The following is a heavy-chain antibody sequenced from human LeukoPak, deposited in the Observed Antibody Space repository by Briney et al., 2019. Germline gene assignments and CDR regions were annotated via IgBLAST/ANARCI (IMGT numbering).Heavy chain of an antibody. V-gene: IGHV4-59*04. CDR3: ASQSSYSGYYYET. Sequence: SETLSLTCTVSGGSISSYYWSWIRQPPGKGLEWIGNIYYSGSTYYNPSLKSRVTISVDTSKNQLSLKLSSVTAADTAVYYCASQSSYSGYYYETWGQGMLVTVSS. J-gene: IGHJ5*02. CDR2: IYYSGST. CDR1: GGSISSYY. D-gene: IGHD3-22*01.